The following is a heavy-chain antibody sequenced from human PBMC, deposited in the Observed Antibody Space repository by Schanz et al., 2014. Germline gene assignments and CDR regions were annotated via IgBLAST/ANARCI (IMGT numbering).Heavy chain of an antibody. Sequence: VQLVESGGGVVQPGRSLRLSCAVSGFTVSSNHMSWVRQAPGKGLEWVSVIYSGIGAYYADSVKDRFTVSRDNSKNTVYLQMNRLRAEDTAIYYCAKLSSSGRLAGYFDYWGQGALVTVSS. CDR1: GFTVSSNH. CDR2: IYSGIGA. V-gene: IGHV3-66*01. D-gene: IGHD6-19*01. CDR3: AKLSSSGRLAGYFDY. J-gene: IGHJ4*02.